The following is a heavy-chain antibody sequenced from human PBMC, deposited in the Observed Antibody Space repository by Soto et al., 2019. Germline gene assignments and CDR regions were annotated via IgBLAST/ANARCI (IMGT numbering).Heavy chain of an antibody. D-gene: IGHD2-2*01. Sequence: GGSLRLSCVGSGFTFTNYNMDWVRQAPGKGLEWVSSISSGSGSKSYADSVRGRFTVSSDNAKNSLYLEMDSLRVEDTAAYYCATRIYCRGTGCHPNFLHWGQGTLVTVS. CDR3: ATRIYCRGTGCHPNFLH. CDR2: ISSGSGSK. J-gene: IGHJ1*01. CDR1: GFTFTNYN. V-gene: IGHV3-21*01.